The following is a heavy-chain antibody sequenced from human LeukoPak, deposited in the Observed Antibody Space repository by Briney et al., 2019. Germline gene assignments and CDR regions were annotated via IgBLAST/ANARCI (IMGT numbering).Heavy chain of an antibody. CDR3: ARGGSFGY. CDR1: GFTFSSYE. Sequence: GGSLRLSCAASGFTFSSYEMNWVRQAPGKGLEWVSKISSSGSAIYYADSVKGRFTISRDNAKSTLYLQMNSLRVEDTAVYYCARGGSFGYWGQGTLVTVSS. V-gene: IGHV3-48*03. D-gene: IGHD3-10*01. CDR2: ISSSGSAI. J-gene: IGHJ4*02.